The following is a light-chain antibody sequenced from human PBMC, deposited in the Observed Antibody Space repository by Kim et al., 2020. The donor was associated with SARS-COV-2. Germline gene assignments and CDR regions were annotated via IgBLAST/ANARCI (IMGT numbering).Light chain of an antibody. CDR1: QSINRW. Sequence: ASGGDSVTITCRASQSINRWLAWYQQSPGKAPKFLIYDASSLESGVPSRFTGSGSGTEFTLTISSLQPDDSATYYCQQYLSYPWTFGQGTKVDIK. CDR2: DAS. V-gene: IGKV1-5*01. J-gene: IGKJ1*01. CDR3: QQYLSYPWT.